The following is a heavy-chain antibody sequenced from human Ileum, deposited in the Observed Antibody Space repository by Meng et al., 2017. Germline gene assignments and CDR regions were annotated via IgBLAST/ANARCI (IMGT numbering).Heavy chain of an antibody. Sequence: QVHLVQSGAEVKKPGASVKVSCQASGYTFSNYVIHGVRQDPGQRLEWMGWINAGDGTTKYSEKFQGRVSITRDTSASTGYMELSSLTSEDTAVYHCARSYCSSTSCQYYFDYWGQGTLVTVSS. CDR2: INAGDGTT. CDR1: GYTFSNYV. CDR3: ARSYCSSTSCQYYFDY. V-gene: IGHV1-3*01. D-gene: IGHD2-2*01. J-gene: IGHJ4*02.